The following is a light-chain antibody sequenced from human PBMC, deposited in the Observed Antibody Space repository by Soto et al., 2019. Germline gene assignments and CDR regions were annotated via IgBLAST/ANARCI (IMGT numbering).Light chain of an antibody. Sequence: MILTQSPDTLSFSPWERATLSCRASQTGDSQDLAWDQQRPGQAPRLLIRGVFIRAAGIPDRFSGSGSETDFTLTISRLEPEDSALYFRQHYGYPQWTFGQGTKVEIK. CDR1: QTGDSQD. V-gene: IGKV3-20*01. J-gene: IGKJ1*01. CDR2: GVF. CDR3: QHYGYPQWT.